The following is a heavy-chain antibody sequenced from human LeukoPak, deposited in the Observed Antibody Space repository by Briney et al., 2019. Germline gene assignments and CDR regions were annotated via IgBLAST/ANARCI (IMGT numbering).Heavy chain of an antibody. CDR3: ARAPYYHRIAAGSWFDP. CDR2: IYYSGST. CDR1: GGSISGYY. D-gene: IGHD6-25*01. V-gene: IGHV4-59*01. J-gene: IGHJ5*02. Sequence: PSETLSLTCIVSGGSISGYYWSWIRQPPGKGLEWIGYIYYSGSTNYNPSLKSRVTISVDTSKNQFSLKLSSVTAADTAVYYCARAPYYHRIAAGSWFDPWGQGTLVTVSP.